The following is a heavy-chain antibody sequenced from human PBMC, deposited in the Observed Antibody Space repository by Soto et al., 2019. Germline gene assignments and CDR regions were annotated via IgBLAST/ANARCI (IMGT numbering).Heavy chain of an antibody. V-gene: IGHV4-61*01. J-gene: IGHJ6*02. Sequence: SETLSLTCTVSGGSVSSGSYYWSWIRQPPGKGLEWIGYIYYSGSTNYNPSLNSRVTISVDTSKNQFSLKLSSVTAADTAAYYCARDGLGWGYSSSDSGMDVWGQGTTVTVSS. D-gene: IGHD6-6*01. CDR3: ARDGLGWGYSSSDSGMDV. CDR1: GGSVSSGSYY. CDR2: IYYSGST.